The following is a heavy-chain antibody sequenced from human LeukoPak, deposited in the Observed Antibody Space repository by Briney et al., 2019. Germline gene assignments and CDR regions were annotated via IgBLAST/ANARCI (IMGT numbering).Heavy chain of an antibody. V-gene: IGHV3-21*04. J-gene: IGHJ4*02. Sequence: GVSLRLSCAASGFTFSSYGRNWVRQAPGKGLEWVSSSSSSSSYKYYADSVKGRFTISRDNAKNSLYLQMNSLRAEDTAIYYCAKAFPYGDYAGYWGQGTLVTVSS. D-gene: IGHD4-17*01. CDR3: AKAFPYGDYAGY. CDR2: SSSSSSYK. CDR1: GFTFSSYG.